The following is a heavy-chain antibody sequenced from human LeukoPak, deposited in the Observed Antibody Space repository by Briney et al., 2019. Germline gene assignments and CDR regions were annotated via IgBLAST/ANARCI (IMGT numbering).Heavy chain of an antibody. CDR3: ARGPPTNIMATIDDY. CDR2: ISSSGSTI. Sequence: GGSLRLSCAASGFTFSSYEMNWVRQAPGKGLEWVSYISSSGSTIYYADSVKGRFTISRDNAKNSLYLQMNSLRAEDTAVYYCARGPPTNIMATIDDYWGQGTLVTVSS. V-gene: IGHV3-48*03. CDR1: GFTFSSYE. D-gene: IGHD5-12*01. J-gene: IGHJ4*02.